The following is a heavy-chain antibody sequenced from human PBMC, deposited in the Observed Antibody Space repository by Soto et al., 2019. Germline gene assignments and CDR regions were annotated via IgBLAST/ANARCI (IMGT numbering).Heavy chain of an antibody. J-gene: IGHJ4*02. CDR3: ATDSGSDLGSPV. D-gene: IGHD5-12*01. CDR1: GGTFSSYT. CDR2: IIPILGIA. V-gene: IGHV1-69*02. Sequence: QVQLVQSGAEVKKPGSSVKVSWKASGGTFSSYTISWVRQAPGQGLEWMGRIIPILGIANYAQKFQGRVTITADKSTSTAYMELSSLRSEDTAVYYCATDSGSDLGSPVWGQGTLVTVSS.